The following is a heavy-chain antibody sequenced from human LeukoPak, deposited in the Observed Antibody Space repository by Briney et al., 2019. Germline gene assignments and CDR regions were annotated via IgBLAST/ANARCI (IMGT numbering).Heavy chain of an antibody. V-gene: IGHV3-66*01. CDR3: ARGRQQLVPDAFDI. CDR1: GFTVSSNY. Sequence: GGSLRLSCAASGFTVSSNYMSWVRQAPGKGLEWVSVIYSGGSTYYADSVKGRFTISRDNSKNTLYLQMNSLRAEDTAVYYCARGRQQLVPDAFDIWGQGTMVTVSS. CDR2: IYSGGST. J-gene: IGHJ3*02. D-gene: IGHD6-13*01.